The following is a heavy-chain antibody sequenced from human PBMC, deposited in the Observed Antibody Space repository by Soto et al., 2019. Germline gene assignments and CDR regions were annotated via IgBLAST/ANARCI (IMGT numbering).Heavy chain of an antibody. CDR3: AGLGGYAGSPIDY. D-gene: IGHD2-15*01. CDR2: ISYSGNT. J-gene: IGHJ4*02. V-gene: IGHV4-59*01. Sequence: SETLSLTCTVSGGSIISGYWSWIRQPPGKGLEWIGYISYSGNTNYNPSLKSRVTMSVDTPKNQFSLRLSSVTTADTAVYYCAGLGGYAGSPIDYWGQGTLVTVSS. CDR1: GGSIISGY.